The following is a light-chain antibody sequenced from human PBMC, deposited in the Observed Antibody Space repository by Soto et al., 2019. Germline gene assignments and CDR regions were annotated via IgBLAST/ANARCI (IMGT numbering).Light chain of an antibody. Sequence: DIQMTQSPSSLSASVGDRVTIACQANQDIGNYLNWYQQKPGKAPRLLIYDASNLEIGVPSRFSGSGSGTDFTFTISNLQHEDIATYYCQQYDTLPPYTFGQGTKVELK. J-gene: IGKJ2*01. CDR3: QQYDTLPPYT. CDR2: DAS. CDR1: QDIGNY. V-gene: IGKV1-33*01.